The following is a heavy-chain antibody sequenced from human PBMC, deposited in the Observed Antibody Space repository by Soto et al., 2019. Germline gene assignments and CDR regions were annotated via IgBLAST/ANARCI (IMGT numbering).Heavy chain of an antibody. CDR3: ARFTIFGVVIIRDYYYGMDV. CDR2: MNPNSDNT. J-gene: IGHJ6*02. V-gene: IGHV1-8*01. Sequence: GASVKVSCKASGYTFTSYDINWVRQATGQGLEWMGWMNPNSDNTGYAQKFQGRVTMTRNTSISTAYMELSSLRSEDTAVYYCARFTIFGVVIIRDYYYGMDVWGQGTTVTVSS. CDR1: GYTFTSYD. D-gene: IGHD3-3*01.